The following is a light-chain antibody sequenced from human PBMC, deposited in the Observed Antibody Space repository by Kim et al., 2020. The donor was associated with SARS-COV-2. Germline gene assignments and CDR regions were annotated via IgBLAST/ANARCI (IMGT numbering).Light chain of an antibody. J-gene: IGKJ3*01. CDR2: GTS. Sequence: ASVGDRITITWRASQAIRNSLALFQQKPGKAPKSLIYGTSNLQSGVPSRFSGSGYGTDFTLTISSLQPEDFATYYCQQYDNYPYTFGPGTKVDIK. CDR1: QAIRNS. CDR3: QQYDNYPYT. V-gene: IGKV1-16*01.